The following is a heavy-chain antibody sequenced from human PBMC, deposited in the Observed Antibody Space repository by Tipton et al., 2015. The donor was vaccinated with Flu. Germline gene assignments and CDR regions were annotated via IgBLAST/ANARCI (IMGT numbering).Heavy chain of an antibody. Sequence: QLVQSGPEVKKPGASVKVSCKASGYTLTSYGISWVRQAPGQGREWMGWISAYNGNTNYAQKLQGRVTMTTDTSTSTAYMELRSLRSDDTAVYYCARDTSHLVIVVVTTPYYYYGMDVWGQGTTVTVSS. V-gene: IGHV1-18*01. D-gene: IGHD3-22*01. J-gene: IGHJ6*02. CDR3: ARDTSHLVIVVVTTPYYYYGMDV. CDR1: GYTLTSYG. CDR2: ISAYNGNT.